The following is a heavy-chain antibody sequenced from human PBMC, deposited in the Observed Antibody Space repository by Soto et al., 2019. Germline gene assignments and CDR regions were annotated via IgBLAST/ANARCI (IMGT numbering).Heavy chain of an antibody. CDR2: INYSGST. CDR3: ARDRIGPNYLFDY. Sequence: SETLSLTCTVSGGSISSGGYYWSWIRQHPGKGLEWIGYINYSGSTYYNPSLKSRVTISVDTSKNQFSLRLSSVTAADTAVYYCARDRIGPNYLFDYWGQGPLVTVSS. CDR1: GGSISSGGYY. V-gene: IGHV4-31*03. D-gene: IGHD4-4*01. J-gene: IGHJ4*02.